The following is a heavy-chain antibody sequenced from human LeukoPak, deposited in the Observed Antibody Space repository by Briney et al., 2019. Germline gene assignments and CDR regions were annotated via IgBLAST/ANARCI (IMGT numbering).Heavy chain of an antibody. J-gene: IGHJ6*03. V-gene: IGHV3-23*01. CDR1: GFSFSSYG. Sequence: PGGSLRLSCAASGFSFSSYGMTWVRQAPGKGLEWVSILSNSGYITYYADSVKGRFTISRDNSKNTLYLQMNSLRAEDTAVYYCARESPDDYGSGSYYNVGYYYYYMDVWGKGTTVTVSS. D-gene: IGHD3-10*01. CDR2: LSNSGYIT. CDR3: ARESPDDYGSGSYYNVGYYYYYMDV.